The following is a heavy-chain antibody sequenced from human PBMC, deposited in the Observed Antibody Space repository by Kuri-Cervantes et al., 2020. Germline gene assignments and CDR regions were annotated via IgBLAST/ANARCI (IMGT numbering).Heavy chain of an antibody. J-gene: IGHJ5*02. CDR2: ISYDGSNK. D-gene: IGHD3-10*01. V-gene: IGHV3-30*18. Sequence: GESLKISCAASGFTFSSYWMHWVRQAPGKGLEWVAVISYDGSNKYYADSVKGRFTISRDNSKNTLYLQMNSLRAEDTAVYYCAKPSYGSGRRPIRAWGQGTLVTVSS. CDR1: GFTFSSYW. CDR3: AKPSYGSGRRPIRA.